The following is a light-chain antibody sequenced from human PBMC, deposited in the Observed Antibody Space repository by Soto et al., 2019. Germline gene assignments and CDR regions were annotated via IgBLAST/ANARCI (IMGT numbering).Light chain of an antibody. CDR2: AAS. Sequence: DIQMTQSPSSLSASVGDRVTITSRASQGISNDLAWYQQKPGKVPRILIYAASTLQSGVPSRFSGSGSGTDFTLTISSLQPEDVATYSCQKYNSAPWTFGQGTKVEIK. J-gene: IGKJ1*01. CDR3: QKYNSAPWT. CDR1: QGISND. V-gene: IGKV1-27*01.